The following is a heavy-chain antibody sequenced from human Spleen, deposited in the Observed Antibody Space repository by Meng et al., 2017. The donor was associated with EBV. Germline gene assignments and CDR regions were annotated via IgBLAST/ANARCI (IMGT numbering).Heavy chain of an antibody. V-gene: IGHV1-69*01. CDR3: ASESGRGFTPDY. J-gene: IGHJ4*02. D-gene: IGHD3-10*01. CDR2: LIPMSGAP. Sequence: QVTLVQSGAEVKKPGSAVKVSCKTSGGTFSSDAVSWVRQAPGQGLEWMGGLIPMSGAPYYAQKFQDRVTITADEPTNTHYMHLSSLRSEDTAMYYCASESGRGFTPDYWGQGTLVTVSS. CDR1: GGTFSSDA.